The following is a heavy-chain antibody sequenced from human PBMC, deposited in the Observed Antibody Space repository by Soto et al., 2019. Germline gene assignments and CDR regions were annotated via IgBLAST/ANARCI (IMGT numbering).Heavy chain of an antibody. V-gene: IGHV3-30-3*01. D-gene: IGHD4-17*01. CDR1: GFTFSSYA. Sequence: QVQLVESGGGVVQPGRSLRLSCAASGFTFSSYAMHWVRQAPGKGLEWVAVISYDGSNKYYADSVKGRFTISRDNSKNTLYLQMNSLRAEDTAVYYCARDRREGDYESWGQGTLVTVSS. CDR2: ISYDGSNK. J-gene: IGHJ5*02. CDR3: ARDRREGDYES.